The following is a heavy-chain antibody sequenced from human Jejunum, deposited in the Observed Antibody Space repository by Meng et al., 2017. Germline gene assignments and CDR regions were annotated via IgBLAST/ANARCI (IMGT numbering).Heavy chain of an antibody. CDR3: ATSTIGGADDINFDY. V-gene: IGHV3-7*01. CDR1: GFTFSNYW. J-gene: IGHJ4*02. Sequence: GESLKISCAASGFTFSNYWMNWVRQAPGKGLEWVANIRQDESLKYYVDSVKGRFTISRDNAKNSVHLQMNSLRAEDTAVYYCATSTIGGADDINFDYWGQGTLVTVSS. D-gene: IGHD3-16*01. CDR2: IRQDESLK.